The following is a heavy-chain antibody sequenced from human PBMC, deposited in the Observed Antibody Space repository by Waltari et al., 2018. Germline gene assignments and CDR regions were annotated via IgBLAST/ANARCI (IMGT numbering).Heavy chain of an antibody. CDR3: TRQVLGYCTSAACRRLES. CDR1: AYSINSGFD. V-gene: IGHV4-38-2*01. J-gene: IGHJ4*02. Sequence: QVHLQESGPGLLKASETLSLTCGVSAYSINSGFDWGCIRQPPGKGLEWVATIYHDGTTYYNPSLKSRATISMDTSKNHFSLKLQSVTAADTAVYYCTRQVLGYCTSAACRRLESWGQGTLVTVSS. D-gene: IGHD2-2*03. CDR2: IYHDGTT.